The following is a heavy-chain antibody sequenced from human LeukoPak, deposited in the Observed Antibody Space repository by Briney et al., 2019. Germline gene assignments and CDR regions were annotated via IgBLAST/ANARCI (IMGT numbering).Heavy chain of an antibody. J-gene: IGHJ4*02. D-gene: IGHD3-9*01. CDR2: ISSSSSYI. Sequence: GGSLRLSCVASGFTFSSYSMNWVRQAPGKGLEWVSSISSSSSYIYYADSVKGRFTISRDNAKNSLYLQMNSLRAEDTAVYYCARGPLGGKRAGYAQYYFDYWGQGTLVTVSS. V-gene: IGHV3-21*01. CDR3: ARGPLGGKRAGYAQYYFDY. CDR1: GFTFSSYS.